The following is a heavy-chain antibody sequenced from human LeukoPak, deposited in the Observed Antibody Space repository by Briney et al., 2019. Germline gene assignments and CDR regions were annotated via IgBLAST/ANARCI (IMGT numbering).Heavy chain of an antibody. V-gene: IGHV4-30-4*01. J-gene: IGHJ6*02. Sequence: SETLSLTCTVSGGSISSGDYYWSWIRRPPGKGLEWIGYIYYSGSTYYNPSLKSRVTISVDTSKNQFSLKLSSVTAADTAVYYCARVEIVGTWYGMDVWGQGTTVTVSS. CDR1: GGSISSGDYY. D-gene: IGHD3-22*01. CDR2: IYYSGST. CDR3: ARVEIVGTWYGMDV.